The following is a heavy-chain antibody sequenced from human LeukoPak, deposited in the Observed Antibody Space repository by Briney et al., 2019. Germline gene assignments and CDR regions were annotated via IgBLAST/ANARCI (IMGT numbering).Heavy chain of an antibody. CDR2: ISGSGGST. V-gene: IGHV3-23*01. CDR1: GFTFSSYA. J-gene: IGHJ4*02. Sequence: PGGSLRLSCAASGFTFSSYAMSWVRQAPGKGLEWVSAISGSGGSTYYADSVKGRFTISRGNSKNTLYLQMNSLRAEDTAVYYCAKDLDGSGYRLDYWGQGTLVTVSS. CDR3: AKDLDGSGYRLDY. D-gene: IGHD3-22*01.